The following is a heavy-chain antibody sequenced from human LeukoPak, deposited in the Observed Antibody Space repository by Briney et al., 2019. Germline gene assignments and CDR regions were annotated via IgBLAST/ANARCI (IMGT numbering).Heavy chain of an antibody. J-gene: IGHJ4*02. D-gene: IGHD3-9*01. Sequence: PGGSLRLSWSASGITFSNYSMHWVRQAPGKGLEYVSAISSNGSHTYYADSVKGRFTIYRDNSKNTLYLQMSSLRAEDTAVYYCVKAPLLLRYFGWPYWGQGTLVTVSS. CDR1: GITFSNYS. CDR3: VKAPLLLRYFGWPY. V-gene: IGHV3-64D*06. CDR2: ISSNGSHT.